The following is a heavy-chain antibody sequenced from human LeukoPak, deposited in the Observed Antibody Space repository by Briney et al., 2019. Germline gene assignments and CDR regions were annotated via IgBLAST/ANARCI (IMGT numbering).Heavy chain of an antibody. J-gene: IGHJ3*01. CDR1: GFSFSNYE. V-gene: IGHV3-48*03. CDR3: ARDREPDAFDV. CDR2: ISSSGSTI. Sequence: GGSLRLSCAASGFSFSNYEMNWVRQAPGKGLEWVSYISSSGSTIYYTDSVKGRFTISRDNAKNSLYLQMNSLRAEDTAVYYCARDREPDAFDVWGQGTMVTVSS.